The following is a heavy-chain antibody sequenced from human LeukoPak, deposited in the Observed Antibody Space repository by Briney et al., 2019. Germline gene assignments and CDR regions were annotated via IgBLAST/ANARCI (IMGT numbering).Heavy chain of an antibody. Sequence: PGGSLRLSCAASGFTFSSYSMNWVRQAPGKGLEWVSYISSSSSTIYYADSVKGRFTISRDNAKNSLYLQMNSLRAEDTAVYYCARVSAAAVDYWGQGTLVTVSS. CDR1: GFTFSSYS. V-gene: IGHV3-48*01. D-gene: IGHD6-13*01. CDR2: ISSSSSTI. J-gene: IGHJ4*02. CDR3: ARVSAAAVDY.